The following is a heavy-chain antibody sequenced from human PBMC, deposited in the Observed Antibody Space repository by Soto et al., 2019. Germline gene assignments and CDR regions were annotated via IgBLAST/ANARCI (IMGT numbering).Heavy chain of an antibody. V-gene: IGHV1-18*01. CDR3: ARGRYGDY. J-gene: IGHJ4*02. Sequence: QVHLVQSGAEVKKPGASVKVSCKGSGYIFTTYGITWVRQAPGQGLEWMGWISAHNGNTNYAQKLQGRDSVTRDTSTSTAYMELRNLRSDDTAVYYCARGRYGDYWGQGDLVTVSS. CDR1: GYIFTTYG. D-gene: IGHD1-1*01. CDR2: ISAHNGNT.